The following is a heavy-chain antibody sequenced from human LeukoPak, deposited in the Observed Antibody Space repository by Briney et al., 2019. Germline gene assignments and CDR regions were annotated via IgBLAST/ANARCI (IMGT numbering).Heavy chain of an antibody. CDR3: ATQDDSSGYSPFDY. J-gene: IGHJ4*02. CDR1: GFTFSSYA. Sequence: GGSLRLSCAASGFTFSSYAMSWVRQAPGKGREWVSAISVSGGSTYYADPVKGRFTISRDNSTNTRYHTMNSLRAEDNAVYYYATQDDSSGYSPFDYWGQGTLVTVSS. D-gene: IGHD3-22*01. CDR2: ISVSGGST. V-gene: IGHV3-23*01.